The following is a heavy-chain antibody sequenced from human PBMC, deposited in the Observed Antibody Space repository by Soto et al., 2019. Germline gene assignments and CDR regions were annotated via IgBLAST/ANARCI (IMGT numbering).Heavy chain of an antibody. J-gene: IGHJ4*02. V-gene: IGHV4-31*03. CDR3: SVSRKYYFDY. D-gene: IGHD2-8*01. CDR2: IYYSGST. Sequence: SETLSLTCTVSGGSISSGGYYWSWIRQHPGKGPEWIGYIYYSGSTYYNPSLKSRVTISVDTSKNQFSLKLSSVTAADTAVYYCSVSRKYYFDYWGQGTLVTVSS. CDR1: GGSISSGGYY.